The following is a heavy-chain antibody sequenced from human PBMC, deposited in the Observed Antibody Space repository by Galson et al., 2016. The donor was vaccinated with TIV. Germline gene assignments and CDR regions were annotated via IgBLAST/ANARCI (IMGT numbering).Heavy chain of an antibody. V-gene: IGHV4-4*02. CDR1: GGPISNSHW. J-gene: IGHJ6*02. CDR3: ARWPGSSSSGYYYYGLDV. D-gene: IGHD6-6*01. Sequence: LSLTCAVSGGPISNSHWWSWVRQPPGKGLEWIGEIYHRGSTNYNPSLKSRVSISVDKSKNQFSLTLSSVTAADTAVYYCARWPGSSSSGYYYYGLDVWGQGTTVTVSS. CDR2: IYHRGST.